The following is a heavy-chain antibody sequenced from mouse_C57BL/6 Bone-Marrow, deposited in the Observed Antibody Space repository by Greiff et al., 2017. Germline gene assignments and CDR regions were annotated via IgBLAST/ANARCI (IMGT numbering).Heavy chain of an antibody. CDR1: GYAFSSYW. J-gene: IGHJ2*01. V-gene: IGHV1-80*01. CDR3: AREEGYYYGSSYNY. Sequence: VQLQQSGAELVKPGASVKISCKASGYAFSSYWMNWVKQRPGKGLEWIGQIYPGDGDTNYNGKFKGKATLTADKSSSTAYMQLSSLTSEDSAVYFCAREEGYYYGSSYNYWGQGTTLTVSS. D-gene: IGHD1-1*01. CDR2: IYPGDGDT.